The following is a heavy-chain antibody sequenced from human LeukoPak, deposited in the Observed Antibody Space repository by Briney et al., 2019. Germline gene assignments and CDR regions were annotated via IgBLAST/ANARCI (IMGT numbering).Heavy chain of an antibody. Sequence: GGSLRLSCAASGFTSSSYAMSWVRQAPGKGLEWVSGISGSGGGTYYTDSVKGRFTISRDNSKNTLYLQMSSLKAEDSAVYYCARGSREMATITRGYSDYWGQGTLVTVSS. CDR2: ISGSGGGT. D-gene: IGHD5-24*01. CDR1: GFTSSSYA. V-gene: IGHV3-23*01. CDR3: ARGSREMATITRGYSDY. J-gene: IGHJ4*02.